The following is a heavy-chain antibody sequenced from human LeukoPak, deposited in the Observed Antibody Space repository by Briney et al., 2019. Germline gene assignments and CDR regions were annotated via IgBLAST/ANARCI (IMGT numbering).Heavy chain of an antibody. CDR2: VNPNSGGT. Sequence: PAASVKVSCKASGYTFTGYYMHWVRQAPGQGLEWMGWVNPNSGGTNYVQKFQGGVTMTRDTFISTAYMELSRLRSDDTAVYYCARGPYYYYYGMDVWGQGTTVTVSS. J-gene: IGHJ6*02. V-gene: IGHV1-2*02. CDR3: ARGPYYYYYGMDV. CDR1: GYTFTGYY.